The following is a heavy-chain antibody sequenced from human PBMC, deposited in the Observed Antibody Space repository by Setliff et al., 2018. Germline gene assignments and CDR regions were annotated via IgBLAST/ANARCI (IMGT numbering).Heavy chain of an antibody. V-gene: IGHV4-61*09. CDR3: AREDGPNYYYYYMDI. J-gene: IGHJ6*03. CDR2: IQTSGTT. D-gene: IGHD2-8*01. CDR1: GGSISSGNYY. Sequence: PSETLSLTCTVSGGSISSGNYYWCWIRQLAGKGLEWIGHIQTSGTTNYNPSLKSRVTISVDTSKNQFSLKLSAVTAADTAVYFCAREDGPNYYYYYMDIWGKGTTVTVSS.